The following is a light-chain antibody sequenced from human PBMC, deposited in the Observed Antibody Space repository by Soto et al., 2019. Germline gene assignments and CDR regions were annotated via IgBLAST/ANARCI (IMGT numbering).Light chain of an antibody. CDR2: AAS. CDR1: QIISSY. CDR3: QQSYITPWT. J-gene: IGKJ1*01. V-gene: IGKV1-39*01. Sequence: DIQMTQSPSSLSASVGDRVTITCRASQIISSYLKWYQQKPGKAPKLLIYAASSLQSGVPSRFSGSGSGTDFTLTISSLQPEDFATYYCQQSYITPWTFGQGTKVEIK.